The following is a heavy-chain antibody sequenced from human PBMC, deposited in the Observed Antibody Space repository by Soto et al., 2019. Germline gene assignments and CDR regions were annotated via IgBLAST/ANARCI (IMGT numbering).Heavy chain of an antibody. V-gene: IGHV3-23*01. CDR3: AKDRLAGNFDY. CDR2: ISNTGGGT. Sequence: GGSLRLSCAASGFTCNNYAMNWVRQAPGMGLEWVATISNTGGGTYYADSVKGRFTISRDNSKNTLYLQMSSLRVEDTAVYYCAKDRLAGNFDYWGQGTQVTASS. CDR1: GFTCNNYA. J-gene: IGHJ4*02.